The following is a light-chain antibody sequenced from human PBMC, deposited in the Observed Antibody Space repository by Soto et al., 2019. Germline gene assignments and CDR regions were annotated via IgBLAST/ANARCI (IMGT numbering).Light chain of an antibody. J-gene: IGKJ1*01. V-gene: IGKV1-5*01. Sequence: DIQMTQSPATLSASVGDRVSITCRASQDISRWLAWYQQKQGKAPKVLIWDASSLQRGVPSTFTGSGSGTEFTLTINGLQPDDFATYYCQQYNGYRTWPFGQGTKVDIK. CDR2: DAS. CDR3: QQYNGYRTWP. CDR1: QDISRW.